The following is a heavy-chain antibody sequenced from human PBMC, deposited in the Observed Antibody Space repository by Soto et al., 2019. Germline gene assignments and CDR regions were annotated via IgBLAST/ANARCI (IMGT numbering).Heavy chain of an antibody. CDR1: GFPIRAFG. CDR3: AKNHNYRGFSGHYVGDGGFDS. J-gene: IGHJ4*02. V-gene: IGHV3-33*06. Sequence: QLQLVESGGGMVEPGGSLRPSCAASGFPIRAFGIHWVRQAPGKGLEWVAVIWFDGTNTHYAESLKGRFIIYRDNSRNTLYLQMSSLRAEDTDLYCCAKNHNYRGFSGHYVGDGGFDSWGQGTLVTVSS. CDR2: IWFDGTNT. D-gene: IGHD5-12*01.